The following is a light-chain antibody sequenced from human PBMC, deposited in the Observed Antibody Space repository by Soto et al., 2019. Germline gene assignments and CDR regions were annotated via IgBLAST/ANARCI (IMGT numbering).Light chain of an antibody. CDR2: AAS. J-gene: IGKJ2*01. CDR3: QQSYSTLGT. Sequence: DLQMTQSPSSLSASVGDRVTITCRASQSISSYLNWYQQKPGKAPKLLIYAASSLHSGVPSRFSGSRSGTDFTLIISSLQPEDFATYYCQQSYSTLGTFGQGTKLEIK. V-gene: IGKV1-39*01. CDR1: QSISSY.